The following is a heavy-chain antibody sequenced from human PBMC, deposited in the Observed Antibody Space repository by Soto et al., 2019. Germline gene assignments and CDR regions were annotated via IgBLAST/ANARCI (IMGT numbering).Heavy chain of an antibody. CDR3: ARDLVRQWLEGSWFDP. V-gene: IGHV1-46*03. D-gene: IGHD6-19*01. J-gene: IGHJ5*02. CDR2: INPSGGRT. CDR1: GYTFTSYY. Sequence: QVQLVQSGAEVKKPGASVKVSCKASGYTFTSYYMHWVRQAPGQGLEWMGIINPSGGRTSYAQKFQGRVTMTRDRSTSKVYMELSSLRSEDTAVYYCARDLVRQWLEGSWFDPWGQGTLVTVSS.